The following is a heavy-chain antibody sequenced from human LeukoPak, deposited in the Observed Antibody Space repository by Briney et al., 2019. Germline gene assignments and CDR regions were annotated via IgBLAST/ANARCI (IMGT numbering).Heavy chain of an antibody. D-gene: IGHD2-2*01. CDR3: ARDKLVGYYYGMDV. CDR1: GGSVSSGSYY. Sequence: SETLSLTCTVSGGSVSSGSYYWSWIRQPPGKGLEWIGYIYYSGSTNYNPSLKSRATISVDTSKNQFSLKLSSVTAADTAMYYCARDKLVGYYYGMDVWGQGTTVTVSS. CDR2: IYYSGST. V-gene: IGHV4-61*01. J-gene: IGHJ6*02.